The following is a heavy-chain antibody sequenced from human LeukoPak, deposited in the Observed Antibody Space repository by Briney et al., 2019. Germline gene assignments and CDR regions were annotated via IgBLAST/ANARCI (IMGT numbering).Heavy chain of an antibody. J-gene: IGHJ4*01. Sequence: GGSLRLSCAASGFTFSSYGMHWVRQAPGKGLEWVAVISYDGSNKYYADSVKGRFTISRDNSKNTLYLQMNSLRAEDTAVYYCAKEVVMATGLFDYWGQGTLVTVSS. V-gene: IGHV3-30*18. CDR2: ISYDGSNK. D-gene: IGHD2-21*01. CDR1: GFTFSSYG. CDR3: AKEVVMATGLFDY.